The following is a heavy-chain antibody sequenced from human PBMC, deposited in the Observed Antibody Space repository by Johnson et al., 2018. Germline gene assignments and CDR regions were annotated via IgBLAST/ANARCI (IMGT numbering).Heavy chain of an antibody. CDR2: ISSSRSTI. V-gene: IGHV3-11*01. Sequence: QVQLVESGGGLVKPGGSLRLSCAASGFTFSDYYMSWIRQAPGKGLEWVSYISSSRSTIDYADSVKGRFTISRDNAKNSLELQLNSLRPEDTALYYCAKDFDYYGAGVGAFDIWGQGTMVTVSS. D-gene: IGHD3-10*01. CDR1: GFTFSDYY. CDR3: AKDFDYYGAGVGAFDI. J-gene: IGHJ3*02.